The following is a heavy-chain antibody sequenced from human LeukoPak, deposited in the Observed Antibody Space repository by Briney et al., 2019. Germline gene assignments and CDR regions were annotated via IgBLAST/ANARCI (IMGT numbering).Heavy chain of an antibody. CDR2: LRSKAQSYST. Sequence: PGGSLRLSCAVSGFTFSDHYMDWVRQAPGKGLEWVARLRSKAQSYSTEYAASVKGRFTISRDDSKDLLYLQMNSLKTEDTAVYYCAREGRDAYNYAFDTWGQGTMVTVSS. J-gene: IGHJ3*02. D-gene: IGHD5-24*01. CDR1: GFTFSDHY. CDR3: AREGRDAYNYAFDT. V-gene: IGHV3-72*01.